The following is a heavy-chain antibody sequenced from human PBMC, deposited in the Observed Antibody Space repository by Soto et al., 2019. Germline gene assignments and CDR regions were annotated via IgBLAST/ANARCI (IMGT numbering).Heavy chain of an antibody. CDR1: KYTFTAYY. CDR2: INPNGGGT. Sequence: ASVKVSCKASKYTFTAYYLPWVRQAPGQRLEWMGWINPNGGGTIYAQDFQGRLTMTRDTSITTAYMELSRLTSDDTAFYFCATSSDWSPLLDFWGQGTLVTVSS. CDR3: ATSSDWSPLLDF. D-gene: IGHD6-19*01. J-gene: IGHJ4*02. V-gene: IGHV1-2*02.